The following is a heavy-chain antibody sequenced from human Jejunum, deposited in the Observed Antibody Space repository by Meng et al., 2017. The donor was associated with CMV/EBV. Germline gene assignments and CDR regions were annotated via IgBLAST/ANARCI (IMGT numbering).Heavy chain of an antibody. CDR2: IFWDDDK. Sequence: FSGFSLTASGVGVGWIRQPPGKALEWLALIFWDDDKRYSTSLRSRLTIIKDTSKNQVVLTMTNTDPVDTATYYCAHRGNYGDYVFDSWGQGTLVTVSS. J-gene: IGHJ5*01. CDR3: AHRGNYGDYVFDS. V-gene: IGHV2-5*02. CDR1: GFSLTASGVG. D-gene: IGHD4-17*01.